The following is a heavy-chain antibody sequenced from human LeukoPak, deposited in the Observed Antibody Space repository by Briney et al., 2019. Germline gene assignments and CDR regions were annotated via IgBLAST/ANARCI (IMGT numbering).Heavy chain of an antibody. Sequence: PSETLSLTCTVSGGSISSYYWNWIRQPAGKGLEWIGRIYTSGTTNYNPSLKSRVTISVDKSKNQFSLNLSSVTAADTAVYFCARDRYCSSLSCYVDGGCYYYYYMDIWGKGTTVTVSS. J-gene: IGHJ6*03. CDR2: IYTSGTT. CDR3: ARDRYCSSLSCYVDGGCYYYYYMDI. V-gene: IGHV4-4*07. CDR1: GGSISSYY. D-gene: IGHD2-2*01.